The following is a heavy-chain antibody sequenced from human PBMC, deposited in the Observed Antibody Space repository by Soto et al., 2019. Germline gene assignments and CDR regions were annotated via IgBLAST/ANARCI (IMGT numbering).Heavy chain of an antibody. CDR2: ISNDGSNK. V-gene: IGHV3-30*03. CDR3: VRDLGCISTSCHAHFDF. Sequence: PGGSLRLSCAASGFSFSTYGMHWVRQAPGKGLEWVAFISNDGSNKYYADSVKGRFTISRDNAKKSVYLQMNSLRDEDTAVYYCVRDLGCISTSCHAHFDFWGQGTLVTVSS. CDR1: GFSFSTYG. D-gene: IGHD2-2*01. J-gene: IGHJ4*02.